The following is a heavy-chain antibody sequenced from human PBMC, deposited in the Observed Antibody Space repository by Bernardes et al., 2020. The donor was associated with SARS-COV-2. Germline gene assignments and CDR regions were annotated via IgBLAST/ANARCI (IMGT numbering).Heavy chain of an antibody. J-gene: IGHJ4*02. D-gene: IGHD3-10*01. V-gene: IGHV5-51*01. Sequence: GASLKISRQGSGYSFTNYWIGWVRPIPGKGLEWMGLIWPGDSDTKYSPSFQDQVTISADKSISTAYLQWSSLQASDTAIYYCARRAVHPRGDFDYWGQGTLVTVSS. CDR2: IWPGDSDT. CDR3: ARRAVHPRGDFDY. CDR1: GYSFTNYW.